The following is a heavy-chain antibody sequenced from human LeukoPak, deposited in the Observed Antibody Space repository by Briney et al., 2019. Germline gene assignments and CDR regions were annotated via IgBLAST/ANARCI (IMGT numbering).Heavy chain of an antibody. J-gene: IGHJ4*02. CDR3: ARDHNYAFDN. D-gene: IGHD1-1*01. CDR1: GFPFIEYS. V-gene: IGHV3-48*01. Sequence: GGSLRLSRTASGFPFIEYSMNWVRQVPGKGLEWIAYMGIDSRNTNYADSVRGRFTISADKTKNTLYLQMNSLRVEDTAVYYCARDHNYAFDNWGQGTLVSVAS. CDR2: MGIDSRNT.